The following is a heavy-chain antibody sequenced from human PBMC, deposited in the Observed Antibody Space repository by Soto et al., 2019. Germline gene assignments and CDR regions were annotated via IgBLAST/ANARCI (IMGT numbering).Heavy chain of an antibody. CDR1: GYTFTSYD. V-gene: IGHV1-8*01. J-gene: IGHJ5*02. Sequence: QVQLVQSGAEVKTPGASVKVSCKASGYTFTSYDINWVRQATGHGREWMGWMNPNRGNTGYAQKFQGRVTMTRNTSISTAYMELSSLRSEDTAVYYCARGHRGYGDYVRYNWFDPWGQGTLVTVSS. CDR3: ARGHRGYGDYVRYNWFDP. CDR2: MNPNRGNT. D-gene: IGHD4-17*01.